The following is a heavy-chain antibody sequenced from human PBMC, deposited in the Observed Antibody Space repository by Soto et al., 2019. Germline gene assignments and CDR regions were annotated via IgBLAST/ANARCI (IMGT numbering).Heavy chain of an antibody. V-gene: IGHV3-15*07. CDR1: GFTFTNAW. CDR2: IKSKTDGGTT. D-gene: IGHD3-22*01. CDR3: TTDSYSTIIIVRFDY. J-gene: IGHJ4*01. Sequence: GGSLRLSCAASGFTFTNAWINWVRQAPGKGMKWVGRIKSKTDGGTTDYAEPGKGRFAISRDDSNNKVYLQMNSLKIEDTAVYYCTTDSYSTIIIVRFDYWGHGTLVTVSS.